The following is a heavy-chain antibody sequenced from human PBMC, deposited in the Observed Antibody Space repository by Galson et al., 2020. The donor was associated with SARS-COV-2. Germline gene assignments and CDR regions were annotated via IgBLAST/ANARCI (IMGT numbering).Heavy chain of an antibody. CDR2: INHSGSP. CDR3: ARGGEEGYYFDY. J-gene: IGHJ4*02. D-gene: IGHD3-10*01. CDR1: GGSFSGYY. Sequence: SQASETLSLTCAVYGGSFSGYYWSWIRQPPGKGLEWIGEINHSGSPNYNPSLKSRVTISVDTSKNQFSLKLSSVTAADTAVYYCARGGEEGYYFDYWGQGTLVTVSS. V-gene: IGHV4-34*01.